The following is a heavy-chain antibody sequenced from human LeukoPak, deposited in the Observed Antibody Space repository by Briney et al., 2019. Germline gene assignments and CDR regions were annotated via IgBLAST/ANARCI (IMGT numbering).Heavy chain of an antibody. V-gene: IGHV4-31*03. CDR1: GGSISSGGYY. CDR3: ARLAVGSSTSGNWFDP. CDR2: IYYSGST. J-gene: IGHJ5*02. D-gene: IGHD2-2*01. Sequence: PSQTLSLTCTVSGGSISSGGYYWSWIRQHPGKGLEWIGYIYYSGSTYYNPSLKSRVTISVDTSKNQFSLKLSSVTAADTAAYYCARLAVGSSTSGNWFDPWGQGTLVTVSS.